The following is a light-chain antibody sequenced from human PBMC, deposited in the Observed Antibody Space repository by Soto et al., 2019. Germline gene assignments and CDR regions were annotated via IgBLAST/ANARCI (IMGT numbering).Light chain of an antibody. V-gene: IGKV2-28*01. CDR3: MQALQSPRT. J-gene: IGKJ1*01. Sequence: DIVMTQSPLSLLVTPGEPASISCRSSQSLLYKSRYNYLDWFLQKPGQSPQLLIYLGSNRASGVPDRFSGSGSGTNFTLKISRVEAEDVGVYYCMQALQSPRTFGRGTKVDIK. CDR2: LGS. CDR1: QSLLYKSRYNY.